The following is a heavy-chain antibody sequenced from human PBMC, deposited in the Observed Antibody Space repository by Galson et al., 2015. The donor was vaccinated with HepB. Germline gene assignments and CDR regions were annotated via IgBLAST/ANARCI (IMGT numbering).Heavy chain of an antibody. J-gene: IGHJ6*02. V-gene: IGHV1-69*04. Sequence: SVKVSCKASGDIFSTHAISWVRQAPGQGLEWMGRVIPLSGLANYAQKFQGRITITADKSTNTAYMEVTSLRFEDTAVYYCARDDFFDGSAFYYYYYGMDVWGLGTTVTVAS. CDR3: ARDDFFDGSAFYYYYYGMDV. CDR1: GDIFSTHA. CDR2: VIPLSGLA. D-gene: IGHD1-1*01.